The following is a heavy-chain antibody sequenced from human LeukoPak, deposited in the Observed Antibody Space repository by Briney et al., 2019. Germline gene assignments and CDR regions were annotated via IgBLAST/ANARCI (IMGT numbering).Heavy chain of an antibody. J-gene: IGHJ4*02. CDR1: GFTFSNAW. D-gene: IGHD6-19*01. V-gene: IGHV3-15*01. CDR3: TQQKIAVAGTWSFDY. CDR2: MKSKTDGGTT. Sequence: GGSLRLSCAASGFTFSNAWMSWVRQAPGKGLEWVGRMKSKTDGGTTDYAAPVKGRFTISRDDSKNTLYLQMNSLHTEDTAVYYCTQQKIAVAGTWSFDYWGLGTLVNVSS.